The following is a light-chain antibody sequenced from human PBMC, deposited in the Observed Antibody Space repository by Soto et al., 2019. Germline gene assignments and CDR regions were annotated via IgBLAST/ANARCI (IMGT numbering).Light chain of an antibody. CDR2: DVN. J-gene: IGLJ1*01. V-gene: IGLV2-14*01. CDR1: SRDVGGYNF. Sequence: QSALTQPASVSGSPGQSITISCTGTSRDVGGYNFVSWYQQHPDKAPTLIIYDVNNRPSGVSNRFSGSKSGNTASLTISGLQAEDEADYYCSSYTSSSAYYVFGTGTKLTVL. CDR3: SSYTSSSAYYV.